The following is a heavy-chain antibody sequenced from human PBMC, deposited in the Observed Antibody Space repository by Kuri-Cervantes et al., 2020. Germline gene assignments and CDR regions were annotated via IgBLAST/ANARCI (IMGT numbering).Heavy chain of an antibody. CDR3: ATPSMVRGVMEYYYYGMDV. D-gene: IGHD3-10*01. V-gene: IGHV1-45*02. CDR1: GYTFTYRY. Sequence: SVKVSCKASGYTFTYRYLHWVRQAPGQALEWMGWITPFNGNTNYAQKFQGRVTITADESTSTAYMELSSLRSEDTAVYYCATPSMVRGVMEYYYYGMDVWGQGTTVTVSS. CDR2: ITPFNGNT. J-gene: IGHJ6*02.